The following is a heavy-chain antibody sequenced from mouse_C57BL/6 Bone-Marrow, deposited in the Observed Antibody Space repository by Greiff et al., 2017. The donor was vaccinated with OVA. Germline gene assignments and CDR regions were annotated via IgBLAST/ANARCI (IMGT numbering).Heavy chain of an antibody. CDR2: IRTGSGTI. D-gene: IGHD1-1*01. CDR1: GFTFSDYG. J-gene: IGHJ3*01. Sequence: EVHLVESGGGLVKPGGSLKLSCAASGFTFSDYGMHWVRQAPGKGLEWVGYIRTGSGTINYADTLKGRFTISRDNATNTLFLQMTSLRSEDTAMYYCARALTTVVAPAYWGQGTLVTVSA. CDR3: ARALTTVVAPAY. V-gene: IGHV5-17*01.